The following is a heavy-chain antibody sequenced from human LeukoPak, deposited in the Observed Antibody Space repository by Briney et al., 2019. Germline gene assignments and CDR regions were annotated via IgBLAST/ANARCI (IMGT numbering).Heavy chain of an antibody. Sequence: GGSLRLSCAASGFTFSTYAMHWVRQAPGKGPEWVAIISSDGSTTYYADSVRGRFTISRDSSKNTLFLHMNTLRAEDTAIYYCAKDRTVGASYWYFDLWGRGTLVTVSS. CDR1: GFTFSTYA. D-gene: IGHD1-26*01. V-gene: IGHV3-30*04. CDR3: AKDRTVGASYWYFDL. J-gene: IGHJ2*01. CDR2: ISSDGSTT.